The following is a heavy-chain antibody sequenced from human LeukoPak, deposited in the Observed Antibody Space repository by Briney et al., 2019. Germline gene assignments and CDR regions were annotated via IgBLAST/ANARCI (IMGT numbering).Heavy chain of an antibody. V-gene: IGHV1-18*01. CDR3: ARVVITDYYHYMDV. CDR1: GYTFTNYG. CDR2: SSPYNGNT. Sequence: ASVKVSCKASGYTFTNYGINWVQQAPGQGLEWVGWSSPYNGNTNYAQKLQGRVTMTTDTSTSIGYMELRSLRSDDTAVYYCARVVITDYYHYMDVCGKGTTVTVSS. D-gene: IGHD3-22*01. J-gene: IGHJ6*03.